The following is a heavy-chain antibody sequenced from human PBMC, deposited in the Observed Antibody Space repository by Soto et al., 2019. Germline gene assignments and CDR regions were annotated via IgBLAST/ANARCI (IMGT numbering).Heavy chain of an antibody. J-gene: IGHJ4*02. V-gene: IGHV1-18*01. CDR2: IRPNNGNI. CDR1: DNTFIRYG. CDR3: ARDRVWFGDFSTKPYYFDY. Sequence: QVQLVQSGGEVKKPGASVRVSCEAPDNTFIRYGISWGRQAPGQGLEWMGWIRPNNGNIKYAQKFQGRVTMTTEKSTSTAYMELRSLRSDDTAVYYCARDRVWFGDFSTKPYYFDYWGQGTLVAVSS. D-gene: IGHD3-10*01.